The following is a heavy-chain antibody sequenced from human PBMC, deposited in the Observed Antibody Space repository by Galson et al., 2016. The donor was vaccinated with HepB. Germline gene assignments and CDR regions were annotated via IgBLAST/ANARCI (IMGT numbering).Heavy chain of an antibody. CDR1: GFTFSSYA. Sequence: SLRLSCAASGFTFSSYAMHWVRQAPGKGLEWVAVISFDGSNNFYADSVKGRFTISRYNSKNTLYLQMNSLRAEDTAVYYCARDDDYVWGTYRYTRTVPQYYFDYWGQGTLVTVSS. CDR3: ARDDDYVWGTYRYTRTVPQYYFDY. D-gene: IGHD3-16*02. V-gene: IGHV3-30-3*01. CDR2: ISFDGSNN. J-gene: IGHJ4*02.